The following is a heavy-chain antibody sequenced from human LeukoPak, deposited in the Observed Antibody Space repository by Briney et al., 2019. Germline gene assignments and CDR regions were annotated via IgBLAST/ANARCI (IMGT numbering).Heavy chain of an antibody. Sequence: PGGSLRLSRAASGFTFSSYWMSWVRQAPGKGLEWVANIKQDGSEKYYVDSVKGRFTISRDNAKNSLYLQMDSLRAEDTAVYYCARGLRDCSSTSCYYFDYWGQGTLVTVSS. D-gene: IGHD2-2*01. J-gene: IGHJ4*02. V-gene: IGHV3-7*01. CDR1: GFTFSSYW. CDR3: ARGLRDCSSTSCYYFDY. CDR2: IKQDGSEK.